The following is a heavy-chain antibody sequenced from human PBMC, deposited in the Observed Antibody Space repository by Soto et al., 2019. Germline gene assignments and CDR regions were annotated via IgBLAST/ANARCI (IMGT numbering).Heavy chain of an antibody. D-gene: IGHD3-10*01. V-gene: IGHV1-69*02. CDR3: ASSYGSGYRAFDY. J-gene: IGHJ4*02. CDR1: GDTFTFYS. Sequence: QVQLVQSGAEVKKPGSSVRVSCKASGDTFTFYSINWVRQAPGLGLEWMGRINPILSMSNYAQRFQGRVTMTADKSTTTAYMELSSLRSEATAMYYCASSYGSGYRAFDYWGQGALGTVSS. CDR2: INPILSMS.